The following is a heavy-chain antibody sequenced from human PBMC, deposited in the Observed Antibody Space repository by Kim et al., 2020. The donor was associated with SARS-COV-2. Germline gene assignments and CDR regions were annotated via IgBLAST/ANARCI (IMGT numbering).Heavy chain of an antibody. CDR2: INHSGGT. V-gene: IGHV4-34*01. J-gene: IGHJ6*02. CDR1: GGSLSGYH. Sequence: SETLSLTCAVFGGSLSGYHWTWIRQSPGKGLEWIGEINHSGGTNCIPSLKSRVTMSVDTSKNQFSLKLMSVTAADTALYYCARGRAGVVPSPILGLGPYYEYYAMDVWGQGTPVTVSS. CDR3: ARGRAGVVPSPILGLGPYYEYYAMDV. D-gene: IGHD3-3*01.